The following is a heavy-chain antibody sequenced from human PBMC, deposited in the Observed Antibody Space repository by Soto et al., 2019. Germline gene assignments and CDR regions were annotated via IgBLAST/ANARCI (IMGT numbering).Heavy chain of an antibody. D-gene: IGHD2-15*01. J-gene: IGHJ6*02. CDR1: GFTFSSYA. Sequence: GGSLRLSCAASGFTFSSYAMHWVRQAPGKGLEWVAVISYDGSNKYYADSVKGRFTISRDNSKNTLYLQMNSLRAEDTAVYYCARRGGRCSGGSCYSVNYYYGMDVWGQGTTVTVSS. CDR2: ISYDGSNK. V-gene: IGHV3-30-3*01. CDR3: ARRGGRCSGGSCYSVNYYYGMDV.